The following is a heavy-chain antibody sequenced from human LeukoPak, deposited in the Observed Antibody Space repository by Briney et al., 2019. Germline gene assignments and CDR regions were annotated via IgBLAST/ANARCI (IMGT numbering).Heavy chain of an antibody. V-gene: IGHV3-23*01. Sequence: GRSLRLSCAASGFIFSSDALSWVRQAPGKGLEWVSLISGSGGRTDYADSVKGRFTISRDNSKNTLYLQMNSLKAEDTAVYYCAKHVRTSVWFFDYWGQGTLVTVSS. CDR3: AKHVRTSVWFFDY. CDR2: ISGSGGRT. D-gene: IGHD6-19*01. J-gene: IGHJ4*02. CDR1: GFIFSSDA.